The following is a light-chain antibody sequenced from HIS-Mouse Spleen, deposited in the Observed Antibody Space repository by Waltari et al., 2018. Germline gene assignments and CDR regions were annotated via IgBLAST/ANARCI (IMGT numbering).Light chain of an antibody. Sequence: AIRMTQSPSSFSASTGDRVTITCRSGQGISSYLAWYQQKPGKALKLLIYAASTFQSGVPSRFSGSGSGTDFTLTISCLQSEDFATYYCQQYYSYRFTFGPGAKVDIK. V-gene: IGKV1-8*01. CDR3: QQYYSYRFT. CDR2: AAS. J-gene: IGKJ3*01. CDR1: QGISSY.